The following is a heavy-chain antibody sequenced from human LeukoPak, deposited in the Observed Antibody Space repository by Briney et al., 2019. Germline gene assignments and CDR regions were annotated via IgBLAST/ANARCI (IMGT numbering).Heavy chain of an antibody. CDR2: INTNTGNP. V-gene: IGHV7-4-1*02. J-gene: IGHJ4*02. CDR1: GYTFTSYA. D-gene: IGHD1-26*01. Sequence: GASVKVSCKASGYTFTSYAMNWVRQAPGQGLEWMGWINTNTGNPTYAQGFTGRFVFSLDTSVSTAYLQISSLKAEDTAVYYCARSVSRWELLERPDYWGQGTLVTVSS. CDR3: ARSVSRWELLERPDY.